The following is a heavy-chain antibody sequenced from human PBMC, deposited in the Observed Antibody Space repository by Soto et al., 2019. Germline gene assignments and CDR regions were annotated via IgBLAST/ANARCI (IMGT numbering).Heavy chain of an antibody. CDR2: IIPIFGTA. J-gene: IGHJ4*02. V-gene: IGHV1-69*01. Sequence: QVQLVQSGAEVKKPGSSVKVSCKASGGTFSSYAISWVRQAPGQGLEWMGGIIPIFGTANYAQKFQGRVTITADESTSTAYMELSSLRSEDTAVYYCARGGYYDSSGYPYVEYYFDFWGQGTLVTVSS. CDR3: ARGGYYDSSGYPYVEYYFDF. CDR1: GGTFSSYA. D-gene: IGHD3-22*01.